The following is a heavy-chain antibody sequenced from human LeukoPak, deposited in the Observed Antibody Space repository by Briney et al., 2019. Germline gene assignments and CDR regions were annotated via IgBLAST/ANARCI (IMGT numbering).Heavy chain of an antibody. D-gene: IGHD6-19*01. J-gene: IGHJ6*02. V-gene: IGHV2-70*11. CDR2: IDWDDDK. CDR3: ARIDGSGWSRTPGYGMDV. Sequence: SGPTLVNPTQTLTLTCTFSGFSLSTSGMCVSWIRQPPGKALEWLARIDWDDDKYYSTSLKTRPTISKDTSKNQVVLTVTNMDPVDTATYYCARIDGSGWSRTPGYGMDVWGQGTTVTVSS. CDR1: GFSLSTSGMC.